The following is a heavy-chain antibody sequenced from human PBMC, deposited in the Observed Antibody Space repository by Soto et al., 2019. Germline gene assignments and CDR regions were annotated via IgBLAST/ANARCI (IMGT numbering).Heavy chain of an antibody. J-gene: IGHJ4*02. D-gene: IGHD4-17*01. CDR1: GFTFSSYG. Sequence: GGSLRLSCAASGFTFSSYGMHWVRQAPGMGLDWVAVIKYDGRNKDYADSVKGRFTISRDNSKNTLHLQMDSLRAEDTAVYFCARDYQDYVKTAMIFDYWGRGTQVTVSS. CDR3: ARDYQDYVKTAMIFDY. V-gene: IGHV3-33*01. CDR2: IKYDGRNK.